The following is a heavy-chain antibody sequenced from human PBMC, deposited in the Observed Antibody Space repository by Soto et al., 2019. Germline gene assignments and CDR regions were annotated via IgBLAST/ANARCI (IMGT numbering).Heavy chain of an antibody. CDR1: GFSLNSGGVA. Sequence: QITLKESGPTLVKPTQTLTLTCTFSGFSLNSGGVAVGWIRQPPGKALEWLALIYGNDDERYSPSLKGRLTINRDTSKKQVVLTVTNMDPVDTATYYCAHRINSAFDVWGRGTMVTVSS. CDR2: IYGNDDE. CDR3: AHRINSAFDV. J-gene: IGHJ3*01. V-gene: IGHV2-5*01.